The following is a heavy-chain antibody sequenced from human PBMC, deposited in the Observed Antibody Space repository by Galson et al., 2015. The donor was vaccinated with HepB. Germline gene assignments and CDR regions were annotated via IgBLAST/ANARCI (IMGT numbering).Heavy chain of an antibody. Sequence: SVKVSCKASGFTFTSYHMHWVRQAPGQGLEWVGMINPAGGGSTIYAQKFQGRATMTRDTATSTVYMDLSSLRAEDTAVYYCASELAVSGTTAFDIWGQVTMVTVSS. CDR3: ASELAVSGTTAFDI. CDR2: INPAGGGST. V-gene: IGHV1-46*01. J-gene: IGHJ3*02. D-gene: IGHD6-19*01. CDR1: GFTFTSYH.